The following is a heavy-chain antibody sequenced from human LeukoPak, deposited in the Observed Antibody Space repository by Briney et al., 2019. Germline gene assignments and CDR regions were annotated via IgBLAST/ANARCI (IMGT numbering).Heavy chain of an antibody. CDR2: IYYSGST. V-gene: IGHV4-31*03. Sequence: SETLSLTCTVSGGSISSGGYYWSWIRQHPGKGLEWIGYIYYSGSTYYNPSLKSRVTISVDTSKNQFSPKLSSVTAADTAVYYCARAGSSSPLLIDYWGQGTLVTVSS. CDR3: ARAGSSSPLLIDY. J-gene: IGHJ4*02. D-gene: IGHD6-13*01. CDR1: GGSISSGGYY.